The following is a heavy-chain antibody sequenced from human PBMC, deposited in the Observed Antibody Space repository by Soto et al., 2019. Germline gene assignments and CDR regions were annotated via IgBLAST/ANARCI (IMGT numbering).Heavy chain of an antibody. CDR2: IWYDGSNK. D-gene: IGHD2-8*01. CDR3: ARDKGVYYYYGMDV. CDR1: GFTFSSYG. J-gene: IGHJ6*02. V-gene: IGHV3-33*01. Sequence: PGGSLRLSCAASGFTFSSYGMHWVRQAPGKGLEWVAVIWYDGSNKYYADSVKGRFTISRDDSKNTLYLQMNSLRAEDTAVYYCARDKGVYYYYGMDVWCQGTTVTVSS.